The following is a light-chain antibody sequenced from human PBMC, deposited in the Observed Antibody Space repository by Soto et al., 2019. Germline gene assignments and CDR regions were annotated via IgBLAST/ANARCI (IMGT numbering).Light chain of an antibody. J-gene: IGLJ1*01. CDR1: SSDVGGYNY. CDR2: EVF. CDR3: SSYAGSNNFDV. Sequence: QSALTQPPSASGSPGQSVTISCTGTSSDVGGYNYVSWYQQHPGKAPKLMIYEVFKRPSGVPDRFSGSKSGNTASLTVSGLQAEDEAEYYCSSYAGSNNFDVFGPGTKLTVL. V-gene: IGLV2-8*01.